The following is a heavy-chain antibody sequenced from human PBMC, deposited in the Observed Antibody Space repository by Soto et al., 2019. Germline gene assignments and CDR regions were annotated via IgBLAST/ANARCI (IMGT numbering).Heavy chain of an antibody. J-gene: IGHJ4*02. Sequence: GWSLRLSCAASGFTFSSYAMSWVRQAPGKGLEWVSAISGSGGSTYYADSVKGRFTISRDNSKNTLYLQMNSLRAEDTAVYYCANGYHGLMELPTLHDYWGQGSLVTVSA. D-gene: IGHD1-26*01. CDR2: ISGSGGST. V-gene: IGHV3-23*01. CDR1: GFTFSSYA. CDR3: ANGYHGLMELPTLHDY.